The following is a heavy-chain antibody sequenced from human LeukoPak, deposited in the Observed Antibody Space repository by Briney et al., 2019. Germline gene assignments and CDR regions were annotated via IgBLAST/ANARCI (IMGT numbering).Heavy chain of an antibody. D-gene: IGHD6-19*01. CDR2: INHSGST. CDR1: GGSFSGYY. J-gene: IGHJ5*02. Sequence: PSETLSLTCAVYGGSFSGYYWSWIRQPPGKWLEWLGEINHSGSTNYNPSLKSRVTISVDTSKNQFSLKLSSVTAADTAVYYCARGLGYSSGWPNWFDPWGQGTLVTVSS. V-gene: IGHV4-34*01. CDR3: ARGLGYSSGWPNWFDP.